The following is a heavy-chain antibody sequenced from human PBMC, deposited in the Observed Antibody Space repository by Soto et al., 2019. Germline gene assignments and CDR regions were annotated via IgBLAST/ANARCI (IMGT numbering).Heavy chain of an antibody. CDR1: GGTFSSYA. D-gene: IGHD3-10*01. CDR2: IIPIFGTA. CDR3: ARTYYGPGSYTYYYGMDV. Sequence: VASVKVSCKASGGTFSSYAISWVRQAPGQGLEWMGGIIPIFGTANYAQKFQGRVTITADKSTSTAYMELSSLRSEDTAVYYCARTYYGPGSYTYYYGMDVWGQGTTVTVS. V-gene: IGHV1-69*06. J-gene: IGHJ6*02.